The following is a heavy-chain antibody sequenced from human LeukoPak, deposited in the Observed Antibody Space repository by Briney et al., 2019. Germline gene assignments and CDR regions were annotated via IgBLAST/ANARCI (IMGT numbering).Heavy chain of an antibody. J-gene: IGHJ3*01. CDR1: GYSFTSYW. CDR2: IYPGDSDT. CDR3: ARGHHVVVATATWASDAFDL. V-gene: IGHV5-51*01. Sequence: TGESLKISCKGSGYSFTSYWIGWVRQMPGKGLEWMGIIYPGDSDTRYSPSFQGQVTISADKSTNTAYLQWNSLKASDTAMYYCARGHHVVVATATWASDAFDLWGQGTMVTVSS. D-gene: IGHD2-21*02.